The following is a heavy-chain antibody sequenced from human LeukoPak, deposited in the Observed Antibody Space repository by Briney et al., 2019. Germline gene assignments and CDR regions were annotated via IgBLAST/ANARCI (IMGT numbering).Heavy chain of an antibody. D-gene: IGHD5-18*01. J-gene: IGHJ4*02. CDR2: INHSGSS. V-gene: IGHV4-38-2*02. Sequence: PSETLSLTCTVSGYSISSGYYWGWIRQPPGKGLEWIGEINHSGSSNFNPSLKSRVTISVDTSKNQFSLKLSSVTAADTAVYYCARGGYSSDFDYWGQGTLVTVSS. CDR1: GYSISSGYY. CDR3: ARGGYSSDFDY.